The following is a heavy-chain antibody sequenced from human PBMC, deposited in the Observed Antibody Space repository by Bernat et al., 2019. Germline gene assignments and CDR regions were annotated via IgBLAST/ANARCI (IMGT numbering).Heavy chain of an antibody. CDR2: IWYDGSNK. D-gene: IGHD5-18*01. CDR1: GFTFSSYA. CDR3: ARDYTAMANGDY. J-gene: IGHJ4*02. Sequence: QVQLVESGGGVVQPGRSLRLSCAASGFTFSSYAMHWVRQAPGKGLEWVAVIWYDGSNKYYADSVKGRFTISRDNSKNTLYLQMNSLRAEDTAVYYCARDYTAMANGDYWGQGTLVTVSS. V-gene: IGHV3-33*08.